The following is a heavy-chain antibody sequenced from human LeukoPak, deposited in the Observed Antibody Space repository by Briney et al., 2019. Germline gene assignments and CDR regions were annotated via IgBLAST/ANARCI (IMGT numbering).Heavy chain of an antibody. CDR1: GFTFSSYG. Sequence: PGGSLRLSCAASGFTFSSYGMSWVRQAPEKGLEWVATISGRGGSTYYTDSVRGRFTIPRDNSRNTLYLQMNSLTAEDTAIYYCAKDQLNRFCSGGSCSITHDSWGQGTLVTVSS. CDR3: AKDQLNRFCSGGSCSITHDS. D-gene: IGHD2-15*01. J-gene: IGHJ4*02. V-gene: IGHV3-23*01. CDR2: ISGRGGST.